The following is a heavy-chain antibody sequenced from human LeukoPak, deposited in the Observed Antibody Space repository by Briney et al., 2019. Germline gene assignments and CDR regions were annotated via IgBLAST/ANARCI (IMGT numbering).Heavy chain of an antibody. J-gene: IGHJ5*02. D-gene: IGHD1-26*01. CDR2: ISYDGSNK. V-gene: IGHV3-30-3*01. Sequence: GSLRLSCAASGFTFSSYAMHWVRQAPGKGLEWVAVISYDGSNKYYADSVKGRFTISRDNSKNTLYLQMNSLRAEDTAVYYCTTVRSYWSWGSWGQGIMVTVSS. CDR3: TTVRSYWSWGS. CDR1: GFTFSSYA.